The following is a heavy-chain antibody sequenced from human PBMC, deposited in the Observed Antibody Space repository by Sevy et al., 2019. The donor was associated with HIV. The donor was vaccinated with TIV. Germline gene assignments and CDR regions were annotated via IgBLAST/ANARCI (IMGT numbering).Heavy chain of an antibody. V-gene: IGHV3-21*01. Sequence: GGSLRLSCAASGFTFSNYNMNWVRQAPGKGLEWVSSISSSSNYISYADSMKGQFTIARDNAKNSLYLQMNGLRAEDTAVYYCARVVAYCSGGSCFPGYYYGMDVWGQWTTVTFSS. J-gene: IGHJ6*02. CDR2: ISSSSNYI. D-gene: IGHD2-15*01. CDR1: GFTFSNYN. CDR3: ARVVAYCSGGSCFPGYYYGMDV.